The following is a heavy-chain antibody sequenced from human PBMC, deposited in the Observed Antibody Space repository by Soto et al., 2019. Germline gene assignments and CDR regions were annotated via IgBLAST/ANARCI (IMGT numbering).Heavy chain of an antibody. V-gene: IGHV1-46*01. CDR1: GYTFTSYY. J-gene: IGHJ6*02. CDR2: ISPSGGST. D-gene: IGHD6-19*01. Sequence: ASVKVSCKASGYTFTSYYMHWVRQAPGQGLEWMGIISPSGGSTSYAQKSQGRVTMTRDTSTSTVYMELSSLRSEDTAVYYCARDPNLTEETAVLNYGMDVWGQGTTVTVSS. CDR3: ARDPNLTEETAVLNYGMDV.